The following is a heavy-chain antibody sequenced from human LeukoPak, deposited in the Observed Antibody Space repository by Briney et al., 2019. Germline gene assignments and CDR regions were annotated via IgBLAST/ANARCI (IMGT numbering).Heavy chain of an antibody. Sequence: GASVKVSCKASGYTFTDYYMYWVRQATGQGLEWMGWMNPNSGNTGYAQKFQGRVTMTRNTSISTAYMELSSLRSEDTAVYYCARAYSSSWYKRGKLNTFDYWGQGTLVTVSS. J-gene: IGHJ4*02. D-gene: IGHD6-13*01. V-gene: IGHV1-8*02. CDR1: GYTFTDYY. CDR3: ARAYSSSWYKRGKLNTFDY. CDR2: MNPNSGNT.